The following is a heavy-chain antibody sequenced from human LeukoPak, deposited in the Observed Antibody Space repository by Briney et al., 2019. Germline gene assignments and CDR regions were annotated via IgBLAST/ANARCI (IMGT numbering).Heavy chain of an antibody. J-gene: IGHJ3*02. Sequence: QPGGSLRLSCAASGFTFSSYSMNWVRQAPGKGLEWVSYISSSSSTIYYADSVKGRFTISRDNAKNSLYLQMNSLRDEDTAVYYCARDVPNYDSSLVGAFDIWGQGTMVTVSS. V-gene: IGHV3-48*02. D-gene: IGHD3-22*01. CDR2: ISSSSSTI. CDR1: GFTFSSYS. CDR3: ARDVPNYDSSLVGAFDI.